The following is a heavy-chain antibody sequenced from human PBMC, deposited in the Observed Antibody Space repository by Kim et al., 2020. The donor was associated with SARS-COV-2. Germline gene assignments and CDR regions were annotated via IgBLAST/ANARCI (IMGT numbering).Heavy chain of an antibody. D-gene: IGHD2-21*02. Sequence: SVKVSCKASGGTFSSYAISWVRQAPGQGLEWMGGIIPIFGTANYAQKFQGRVTITADESTSTAYMELSSLRSEDTAVYYCARDPGPSNCGGDCYSDAFDIWGQGTMVTVSS. CDR1: GGTFSSYA. CDR3: ARDPGPSNCGGDCYSDAFDI. J-gene: IGHJ3*02. V-gene: IGHV1-69*13. CDR2: IIPIFGTA.